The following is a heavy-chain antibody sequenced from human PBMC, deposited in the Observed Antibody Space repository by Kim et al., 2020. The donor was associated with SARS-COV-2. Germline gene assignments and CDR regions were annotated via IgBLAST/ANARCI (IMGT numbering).Heavy chain of an antibody. D-gene: IGHD6-19*01. V-gene: IGHV3-23*01. CDR2: ISGSGGST. CDR3: AKDIAVAGIYYYGMDV. J-gene: IGHJ6*02. Sequence: GGSLRLSCAASGFTFSSYAMSWVRQAPGKGLEWVSAISGSGGSTYYADSVKGRFTISRDNSKNTLYLQMNSLRAEDTAVYYCAKDIAVAGIYYYGMDVWGQGTTVTVSS. CDR1: GFTFSSYA.